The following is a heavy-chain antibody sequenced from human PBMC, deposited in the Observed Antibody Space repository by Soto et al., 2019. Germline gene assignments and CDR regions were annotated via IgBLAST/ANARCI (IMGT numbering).Heavy chain of an antibody. CDR2: ISAYNGKT. Sequence: QVQLVQSGAEVKKPGASVKVSCKASGYTFTSYGISWLRQAPGQGLAWMGWISAYNGKTNYAQKLQGRVTMTTDTSTSTAYMELRSLRSDDTAVYYCARSPSYRGYDLEHHSDGMAVWGQGTTVTVSS. D-gene: IGHD5-12*01. CDR3: ARSPSYRGYDLEHHSDGMAV. V-gene: IGHV1-18*01. CDR1: GYTFTSYG. J-gene: IGHJ6*02.